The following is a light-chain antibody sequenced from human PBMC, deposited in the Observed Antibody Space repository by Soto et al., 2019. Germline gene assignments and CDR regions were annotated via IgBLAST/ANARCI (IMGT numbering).Light chain of an antibody. CDR3: QQRSNWPWT. V-gene: IGKV3-11*01. CDR2: DSS. Sequence: IVLTQSPATLSLSPGERATLSCRASQTVSSFLAWYQQKPGQAPRVLIYDSSNRAPGIPARFSVSGSGTDFTLTISSLEPEDFAVYYCQQRSNWPWTFGQGTKVEIK. CDR1: QTVSSF. J-gene: IGKJ1*01.